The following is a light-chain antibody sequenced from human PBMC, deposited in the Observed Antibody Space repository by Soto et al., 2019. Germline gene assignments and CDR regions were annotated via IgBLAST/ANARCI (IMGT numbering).Light chain of an antibody. J-gene: IGKJ1*01. Sequence: DIQMTQSPSTLSASVGDRVTITCRASQRISAWLAWFQQKPGKAPKLLIYKASSLEGGVPSRFSGSGSGTEFTVTISSLQPDDFATYYCQQYNTFWTFGQGTKVEIK. CDR1: QRISAW. CDR3: QQYNTFWT. V-gene: IGKV1-5*03. CDR2: KAS.